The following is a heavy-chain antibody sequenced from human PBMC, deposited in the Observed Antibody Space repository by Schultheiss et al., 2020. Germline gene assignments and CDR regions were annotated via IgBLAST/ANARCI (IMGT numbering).Heavy chain of an antibody. D-gene: IGHD2-2*01. V-gene: IGHV3-48*02. CDR1: GFTFSSYS. J-gene: IGHJ5*02. CDR3: ARDPAKDIVVVPAAMPSSQNWFDP. Sequence: GSLRLSCAASGFTFSSYSMNWVRQAPGKGLEWVSYISSSSSTIYYADSVKGRFTISRDNAKNSLYLQMNSLRDEDTAVYYCARDPAKDIVVVPAAMPSSQNWFDPWGQGTLVTVSS. CDR2: ISSSSSTI.